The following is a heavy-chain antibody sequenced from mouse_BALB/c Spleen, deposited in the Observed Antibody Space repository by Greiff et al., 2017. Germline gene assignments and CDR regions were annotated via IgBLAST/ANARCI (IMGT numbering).Heavy chain of an antibody. J-gene: IGHJ4*01. CDR2: ISSGGSYT. Sequence: EVKLMESGGDLVKPGGSLKLSCAASGFTFISYGMSWVRQTPDMRLEWVATISSGGSYTYYPDSVKGRFTISRDNAKNTLYLQMSSLKSEDTAMYYCARPYRYDDAMDYWGQGTSVTVSS. CDR1: GFTFISYG. CDR3: ARPYRYDDAMDY. V-gene: IGHV5-6*01. D-gene: IGHD2-14*01.